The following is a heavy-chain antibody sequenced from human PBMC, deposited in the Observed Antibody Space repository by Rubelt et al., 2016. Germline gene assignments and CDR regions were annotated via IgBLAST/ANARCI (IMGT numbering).Heavy chain of an antibody. CDR1: GFTFSSYG. CDR3: ARENCGGICYLTPSYYYGMDV. J-gene: IGHJ6*02. CDR2: IYSGGST. Sequence: VQPGRSLRLSCAASGFTFSSYGMHWVRQAPGKGLEWVSVIYSGGSTYYADSVKGRFTISRDNSKNTLYLQMNSLRAEDTAVYYCARENCGGICYLTPSYYYGMDVLGQGTTVTVSS. D-gene: IGHD2-15*01. V-gene: IGHV3-66*01.